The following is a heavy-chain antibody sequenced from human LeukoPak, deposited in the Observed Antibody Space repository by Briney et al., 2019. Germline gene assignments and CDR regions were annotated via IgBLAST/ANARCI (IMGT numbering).Heavy chain of an antibody. CDR1: GFTFSSYS. J-gene: IGHJ3*02. CDR2: ISSSSSYI. Sequence: GGSLRLSCAASGFTFSSYSMNWVRQAPGKGLEWVSSISSSSSYIHYADSVKGRFTISRDNAKNSLYLQMNSLRAEDTAVYYCARDHIVVVPAAPWGDASDIWGQGTMVTVSS. CDR3: ARDHIVVVPAAPWGDASDI. D-gene: IGHD2-2*01. V-gene: IGHV3-21*01.